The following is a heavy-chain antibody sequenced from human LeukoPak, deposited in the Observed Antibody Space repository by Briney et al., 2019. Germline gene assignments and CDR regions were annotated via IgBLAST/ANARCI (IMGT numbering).Heavy chain of an antibody. V-gene: IGHV1-8*01. D-gene: IGHD3-22*01. CDR2: MNPNTGNT. CDR3: MRGGFHGSFYDSSTYYSL. J-gene: IGHJ3*01. Sequence: ASVKVSCKTSEYTFISFDINWVRQATGQGLEWMGWMNPNTGNTGYAQKFQDRVTMTRNTALSTAYMELSSLRPEDTAVYCCMRGGFHGSFYDSSTYYSLWGQGTKVTVSS. CDR1: EYTFISFD.